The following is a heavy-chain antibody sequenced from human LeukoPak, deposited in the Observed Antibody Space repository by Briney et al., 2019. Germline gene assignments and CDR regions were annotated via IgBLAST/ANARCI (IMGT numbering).Heavy chain of an antibody. CDR1: GYSISSGYY. Sequence: PETLSLTCTVSGYSISSGYYWGWIRQPPGKGLEWIGSIYHAGITYYNSSLKSRVTISIDTSKNQFSLKLSSATAADTALYYCARFTMIALFDDWGQGTLVTVSS. D-gene: IGHD3-22*01. J-gene: IGHJ4*02. CDR2: IYHAGIT. V-gene: IGHV4-38-2*02. CDR3: ARFTMIALFDD.